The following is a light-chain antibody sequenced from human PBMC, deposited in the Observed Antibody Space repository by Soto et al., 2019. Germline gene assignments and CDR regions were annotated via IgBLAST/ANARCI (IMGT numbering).Light chain of an antibody. J-gene: IGKJ2*01. CDR1: QNVRDGY. CDR2: GAY. Sequence: IVLTQSPSTLSLSPGERATLSCRASQNVRDGYLAWFQKKPGQAPRLLIYGAYARAAGIPDRFSGSGSGNDFTLTMSRLEPEDFAVYYCQQYGTSLFTFGQGTKLESK. V-gene: IGKV3-20*01. CDR3: QQYGTSLFT.